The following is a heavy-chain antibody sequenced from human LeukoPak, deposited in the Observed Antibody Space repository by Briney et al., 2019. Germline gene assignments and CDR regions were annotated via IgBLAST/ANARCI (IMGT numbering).Heavy chain of an antibody. Sequence: QPGGSLRLSCAASGFTFSSYWMSWVRQAPGKGPEWVANIKQDGSEKYYVDSVKGRFTISRDNAKNSLYLQMNSLRAEDTAVYYCARAPKRGLIVGANGLSSIDYWGQGTLVTVSS. D-gene: IGHD1-26*01. CDR2: IKQDGSEK. CDR1: GFTFSSYW. J-gene: IGHJ4*02. V-gene: IGHV3-7*01. CDR3: ARAPKRGLIVGANGLSSIDY.